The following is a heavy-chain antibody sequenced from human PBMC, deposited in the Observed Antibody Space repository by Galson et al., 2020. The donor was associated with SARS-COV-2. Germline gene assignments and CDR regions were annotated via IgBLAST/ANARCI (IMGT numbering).Heavy chain of an antibody. D-gene: IGHD4-17*01. CDR2: IYYSGST. CDR3: ARDQRGYGDYVDY. CDR1: GGSISSSSYY. J-gene: IGHJ4*02. V-gene: IGHV4-39*06. Sequence: SETLSLTCNVSGGSISSSSYYWGWIRQPPGKGLEWIGSIYYSGSTYYNPSLKSRVTISVDTSKNQFPLKLSSVTAADTALYYCARDQRGYGDYVDYWGQGTLVTVSS.